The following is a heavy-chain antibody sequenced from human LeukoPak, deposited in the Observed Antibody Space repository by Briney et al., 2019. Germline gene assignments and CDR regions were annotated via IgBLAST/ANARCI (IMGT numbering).Heavy chain of an antibody. J-gene: IGHJ4*02. CDR3: ARDNWNYGEDY. Sequence: GGSLRLSCAASEFSVGSNYMTWVRQAPGKGLEWVSLIYSGGSTYYADSVKGRFTISRDNSKNTLYLQMNSLRAEDTAVYYCARDNWNYGEDYWGQGTLVTVSS. D-gene: IGHD1-7*01. V-gene: IGHV3-66*01. CDR2: IYSGGST. CDR1: EFSVGSNY.